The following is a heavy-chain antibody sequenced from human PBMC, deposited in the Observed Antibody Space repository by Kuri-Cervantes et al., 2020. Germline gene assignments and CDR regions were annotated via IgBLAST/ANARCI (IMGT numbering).Heavy chain of an antibody. CDR2: INHRGST. D-gene: IGHD3-16*02. V-gene: IGHV4-34*01. Sequence: SETLSLTCDVYIGSFSSYFWSWIRQSPGKGLEWIGEINHRGSTNYNPSLMGRVTISGDTSKKQFSLNLNSVTAADTAVYYCARGPMITFGGVIANWGQGTLVTVSS. CDR1: IGSFSSYF. J-gene: IGHJ4*02. CDR3: ARGPMITFGGVIAN.